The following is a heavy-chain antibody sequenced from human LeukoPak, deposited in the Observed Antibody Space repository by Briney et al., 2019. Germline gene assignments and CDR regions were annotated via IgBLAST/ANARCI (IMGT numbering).Heavy chain of an antibody. CDR1: GGSFSGYY. CDR2: INHSGST. J-gene: IGHJ4*02. V-gene: IGHV4-34*01. D-gene: IGHD3-3*02. CDR3: ARHIFGHLFDY. Sequence: SETLSLTCAVYGGSFSGYYWSWIRQPPGKGLEWIGEINHSGSTNYNPSLKSRVTISVDTSKNQFSLKLSSVTAADTAVYYCARHIFGHLFDYWGQGTLVLASS.